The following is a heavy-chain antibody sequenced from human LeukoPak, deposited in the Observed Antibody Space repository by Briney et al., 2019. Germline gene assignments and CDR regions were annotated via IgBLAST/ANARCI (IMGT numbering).Heavy chain of an antibody. D-gene: IGHD3-16*01. CDR3: ARRWVYDKRAFDA. Sequence: GGSLRLSCAASGFTFSSYGIHWVRQAPGKGLEWVAGVRYDGSDKFHEDYVKGRFTISRDSSKNTVTLQMNSLRAEDTAVYYCARRWVYDKRAFDAWGQGTMVTVSS. J-gene: IGHJ3*01. CDR1: GFTFSSYG. CDR2: VRYDGSDK. V-gene: IGHV3-33*01.